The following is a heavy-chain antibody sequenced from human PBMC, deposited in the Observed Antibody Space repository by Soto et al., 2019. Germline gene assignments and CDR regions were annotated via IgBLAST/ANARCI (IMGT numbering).Heavy chain of an antibody. J-gene: IGHJ6*02. Sequence: PGGSLRLSCAASGFTFSSYGMHWVRQAPGKGLEWVAVISYDGSNKYYADSVKGRFTISRDNSKNTLYLQMNSLRAEDTAVYYFAKDVGLAYCGGDCQYYYYYGMDVWGQGTTVTVSS. D-gene: IGHD2-21*02. CDR2: ISYDGSNK. CDR3: AKDVGLAYCGGDCQYYYYYGMDV. CDR1: GFTFSSYG. V-gene: IGHV3-30*18.